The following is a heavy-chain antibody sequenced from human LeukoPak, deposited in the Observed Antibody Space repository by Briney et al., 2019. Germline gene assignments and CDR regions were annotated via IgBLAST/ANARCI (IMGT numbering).Heavy chain of an antibody. V-gene: IGHV5-51*01. J-gene: IGHJ3*02. CDR3: ASAYYYGSGSNYSNAFDI. Sequence: GESLKISCKGSGYSFTSYWIGWVRQMPGKGLEWMGIIYPGDSDTRYSPSFQGQVTISADKSISTAYLQWSSLKASDTAMYYCASAYYYGSGSNYSNAFDIWGQGTMVTVSS. CDR1: GYSFTSYW. CDR2: IYPGDSDT. D-gene: IGHD3-10*01.